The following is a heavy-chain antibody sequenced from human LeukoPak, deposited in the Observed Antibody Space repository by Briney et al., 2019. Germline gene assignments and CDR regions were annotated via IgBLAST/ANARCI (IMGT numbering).Heavy chain of an antibody. D-gene: IGHD3-10*01. V-gene: IGHV3-30*18. CDR1: GFTFSSYG. Sequence: GGPLRLSCAASGFTFSSYGMPWVRQAPGKGLEWVAVISYDGSNKYNADSVKGRFTISRDNSKNTLYLQMNSPRAEDTAVYYCAKASELLCFGASSYGMDVWGQGTTVTVSS. CDR3: AKASELLCFGASSYGMDV. CDR2: ISYDGSNK. J-gene: IGHJ6*02.